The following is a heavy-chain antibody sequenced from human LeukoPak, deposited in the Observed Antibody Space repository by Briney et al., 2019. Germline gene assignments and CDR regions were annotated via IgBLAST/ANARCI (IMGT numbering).Heavy chain of an antibody. D-gene: IGHD6-19*01. J-gene: IGHJ4*02. CDR2: ISAYNGNT. CDR1: GYTFTSYG. V-gene: IGHV1-18*01. Sequence: VASVKVSCKASGYTFTSYGISWVRQAPGQGLEWMGWISAYNGNTNYARKLQGRVTMTTDTSTSTAYMELRSLRSDDTAVYYCARVSVSGWYQEPMYYFDYWGQGTLVTVSS. CDR3: ARVSVSGWYQEPMYYFDY.